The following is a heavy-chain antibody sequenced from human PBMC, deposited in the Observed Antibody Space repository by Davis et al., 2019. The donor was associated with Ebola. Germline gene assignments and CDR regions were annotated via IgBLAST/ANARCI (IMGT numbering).Heavy chain of an antibody. V-gene: IGHV4-34*01. CDR3: ASYYYDTSGHFWDY. Sequence: MPSETLSLTCAVYGGSFSGYYWSWIRQPPGKGLEWIGEINHSGSTNYNPSLKSRVIVSVDTSKNQFSLKLSSVTAADTAVYYCASYYYDTSGHFWDYWGQGTLVTVSS. J-gene: IGHJ4*02. CDR1: GGSFSGYY. CDR2: INHSGST. D-gene: IGHD3-22*01.